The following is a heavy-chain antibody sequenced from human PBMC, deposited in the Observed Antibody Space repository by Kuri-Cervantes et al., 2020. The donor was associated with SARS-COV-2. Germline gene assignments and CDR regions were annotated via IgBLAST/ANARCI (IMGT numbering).Heavy chain of an antibody. J-gene: IGHJ4*02. CDR3: ARDFLVGYDY. CDR1: GFTFSSYA. D-gene: IGHD1-26*01. Sequence: LSLTCAASGFTFSSYAMSWVRQAPGKGLEWVSSISSSSSYIYYADSVKGRFTISRDNAKNSLYLQMNSLRAEDTAVYYCARDFLVGYDYWGQGTLVTVSS. V-gene: IGHV3-21*01. CDR2: ISSSSSYI.